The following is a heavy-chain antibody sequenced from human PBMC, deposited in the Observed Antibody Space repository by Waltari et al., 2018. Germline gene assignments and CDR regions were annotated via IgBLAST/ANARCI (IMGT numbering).Heavy chain of an antibody. V-gene: IGHV4-4*07. J-gene: IGHJ6*03. Sequence: QVQLQESGPGLVKPSETLSLTCTVSGGSISSYYWSWIRQPAGKGLEWIGRIYTSGSTNYTPSLKSRVTMSVDTSKNQFSLKLSSVTAADTAVYYCARATVTTVTIYYYYYMDVWGKGTTVTVSS. CDR2: IYTSGST. D-gene: IGHD4-17*01. CDR3: ARATVTTVTIYYYYYMDV. CDR1: GGSISSYY.